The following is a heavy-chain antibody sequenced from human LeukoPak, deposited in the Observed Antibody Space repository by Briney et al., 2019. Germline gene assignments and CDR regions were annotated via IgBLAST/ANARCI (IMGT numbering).Heavy chain of an antibody. CDR2: IYYSGST. CDR1: GGSISSSSYY. CDR3: ARNHYYDSSGYFTGGDQYYFDY. J-gene: IGHJ4*02. Sequence: SETLSLTCTVSGGSISSSSYYWGWIRQPPGKGLEWSGSIYYSGSTYYNPSLKSRVTISVDTSKNLFSLKVSSVTAADTAVYYCARNHYYDSSGYFTGGDQYYFDYWGQGTLVTVSS. V-gene: IGHV4-39*01. D-gene: IGHD3-22*01.